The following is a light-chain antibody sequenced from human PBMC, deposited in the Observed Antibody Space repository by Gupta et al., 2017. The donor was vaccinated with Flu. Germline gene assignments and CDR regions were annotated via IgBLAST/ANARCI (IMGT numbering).Light chain of an antibody. V-gene: IGLV6-57*01. CDR3: QSYDCSTVI. CDR1: GGNFGKSH. J-gene: IGLJ2*01. Sequence: MLTQPHSVSPSPRQTEPISCTTSGGNFGKSHVQWYQQRPGNSPTLLIYEDSQRPFGVPSRFAASIDRSSNAASLTISALDTDDEADYYCQSYDCSTVIFGGGTRLTVL. CDR2: EDS.